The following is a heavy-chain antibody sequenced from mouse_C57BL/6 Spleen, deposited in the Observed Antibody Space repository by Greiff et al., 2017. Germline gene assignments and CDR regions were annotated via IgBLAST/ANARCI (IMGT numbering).Heavy chain of an antibody. V-gene: IGHV1-42*01. J-gene: IGHJ1*03. Sequence: EVQLQQSGPELVKPGASVKISCKASGYSFTGYYMNWVKQSPEKSLEWIGEINPSTGGTTYNQKFKAKATLTVDKSSSTAYMQLKSLTSEDSAVYYCARARVLLRYFGVWGTGTTVTVSS. CDR2: INPSTGGT. CDR3: ARARVLLRYFGV. D-gene: IGHD1-1*01. CDR1: GYSFTGYY.